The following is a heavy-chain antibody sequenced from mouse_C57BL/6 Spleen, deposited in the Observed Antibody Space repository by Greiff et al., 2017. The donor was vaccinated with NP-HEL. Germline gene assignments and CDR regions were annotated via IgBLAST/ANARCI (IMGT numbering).Heavy chain of an antibody. CDR3: ARSGLWAMDY. J-gene: IGHJ4*01. D-gene: IGHD3-1*01. CDR2: IYPGDGDT. Sequence: VQGVESGPELVKPGASVKISCKASGYAFSSSWMNWVKQRPGKGLEWIGRIYPGDGDTNYNGKFKGKATLTADKSSSTAYMQLSSLTSEDSAVYFCARSGLWAMDYWGQGTSVTVSS. CDR1: GYAFSSSW. V-gene: IGHV1-82*01.